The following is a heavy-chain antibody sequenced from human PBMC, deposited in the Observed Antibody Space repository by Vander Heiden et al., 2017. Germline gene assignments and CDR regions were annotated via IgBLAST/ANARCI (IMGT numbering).Heavy chain of an antibody. CDR1: GGSISSSSYY. CDR2: IYYSGST. V-gene: IGHV4-39*01. Sequence: QLQLTESGPGLVKPSETLSLTCTVSGGSISSSSYYRGWIRQPPGKGLGWIGSIYYSGSTYYNPSLKSRVTISVDTSKNQFSLKLGSVTAADTAVYYCARQSDSGSLLLPYWGQGTLVTVSS. CDR3: ARQSDSGSLLLPY. D-gene: IGHD1-26*01. J-gene: IGHJ4*02.